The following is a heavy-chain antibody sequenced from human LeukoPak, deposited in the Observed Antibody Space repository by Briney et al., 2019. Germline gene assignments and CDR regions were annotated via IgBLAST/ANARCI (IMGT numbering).Heavy chain of an antibody. CDR1: GYTLTELS. D-gene: IGHD6-13*01. V-gene: IGHV1-24*01. J-gene: IGHJ4*02. CDR2: FDPEDGET. CDR3: ARSSIIAAAGPYYFDY. Sequence: ASVKVSCKVSGYTLTELSMHWVRQAPGKGLEWMGGFDPEDGETIYAQKFQGRVTMTEDTSTDTAYMELSSLRSEDTAVYYCARSSIIAAAGPYYFDYWGQGTLVTASS.